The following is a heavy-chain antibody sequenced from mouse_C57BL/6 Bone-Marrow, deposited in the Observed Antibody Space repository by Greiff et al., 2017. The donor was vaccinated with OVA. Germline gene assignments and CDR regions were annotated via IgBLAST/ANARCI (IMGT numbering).Heavy chain of an antibody. Sequence: EVKLVESGGDLVKPGGSLKLSCAASGFTFSSYGMSWVRQTPDQRLEWVATISSGGSYTYYPDSVKGRVTISRDNAKNILYLQMSSLKSEDTAMDYCARGGGLRGYWYFDVWGTGTTVTVSS. D-gene: IGHD2-2*01. CDR2: ISSGGSYT. J-gene: IGHJ1*03. V-gene: IGHV5-6*02. CDR1: GFTFSSYG. CDR3: ARGGGLRGYWYFDV.